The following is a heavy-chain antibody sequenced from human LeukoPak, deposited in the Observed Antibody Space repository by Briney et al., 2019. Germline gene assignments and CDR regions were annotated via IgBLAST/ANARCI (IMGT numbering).Heavy chain of an antibody. CDR3: ARGVSGAFDI. V-gene: IGHV3-74*01. J-gene: IGHJ3*02. Sequence: GGSLRLSCAASGFTFSSYWMHWVRQAPGKGLVWVSHINSDGSSTSYADSVKGRFTISRDNAKNTLYLQMNSLRAEDTAVYYCARGVSGAFDIWGQGTMVTVSS. CDR1: GFTFSSYW. D-gene: IGHD5/OR15-5a*01. CDR2: INSDGSST.